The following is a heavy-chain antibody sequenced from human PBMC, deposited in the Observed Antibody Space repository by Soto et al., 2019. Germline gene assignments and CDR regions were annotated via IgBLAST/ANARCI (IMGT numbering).Heavy chain of an antibody. CDR2: ISSSSSYI. CDR3: ARDGDFWSGYYSDYYGMDV. Sequence: GGSLRLSCAASGFTFSSYSMNWVRQAPGKGLEWVSSISSSSSYIYYADSVKGRFTISRDNAKNSLYLQMNSLRAEDTAVYYCARDGDFWSGYYSDYYGMDVWGQGTTVTVSS. J-gene: IGHJ6*02. CDR1: GFTFSSYS. D-gene: IGHD3-3*01. V-gene: IGHV3-21*01.